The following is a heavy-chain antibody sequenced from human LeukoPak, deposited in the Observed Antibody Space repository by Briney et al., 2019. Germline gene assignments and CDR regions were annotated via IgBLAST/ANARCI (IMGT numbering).Heavy chain of an antibody. D-gene: IGHD3-3*01. CDR3: ARVMTHYDFWSDDDY. CDR2: IYSGGST. CDR1: GFTFSSYW. Sequence: PGGSLRLSCAASGFTFSSYWMSWVRQAPGKGLEWVSVIYSGGSTYYADSVKGRFTISRDNSKNTLYLQMNSLRAEDTAVYYCARVMTHYDFWSDDDYWGQGTLVTVSS. V-gene: IGHV3-66*02. J-gene: IGHJ4*02.